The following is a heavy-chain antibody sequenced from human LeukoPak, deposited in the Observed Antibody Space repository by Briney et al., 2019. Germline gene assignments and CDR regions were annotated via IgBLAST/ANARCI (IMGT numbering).Heavy chain of an antibody. CDR3: ARHYGGNSASGY. CDR1: GFTFSDYS. D-gene: IGHD4-23*01. CDR2: ISSSSTT. Sequence: GGSLRLSCVVSGFTFSDYSMNWVRQAPGKGLEWVSYISSSSTTYYADSVKGRFTISRDSAKNSVYLQMNSLRVEDTAPYYCARHYGGNSASGYWGQGTLVTVSS. J-gene: IGHJ4*02. V-gene: IGHV3-48*01.